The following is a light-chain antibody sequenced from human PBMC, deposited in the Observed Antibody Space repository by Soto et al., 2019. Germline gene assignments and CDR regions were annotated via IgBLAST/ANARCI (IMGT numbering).Light chain of an antibody. J-gene: IGLJ1*01. CDR1: SSNIGSNY. CDR3: AAWDDSLSGYV. V-gene: IGLV1-47*01. Sequence: QAVVTQPPSASGTPGQRVTISCSGSSSNIGSNYVYWYQQLPGTAPKLLIYRNNQRPSGVPDRFSGSKSGTSAFLAISGLRSEDEADYYCAAWDDSLSGYVFGTGTKVTVL. CDR2: RNN.